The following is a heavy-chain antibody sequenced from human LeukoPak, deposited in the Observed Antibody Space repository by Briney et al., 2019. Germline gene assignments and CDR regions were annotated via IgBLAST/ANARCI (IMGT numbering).Heavy chain of an antibody. CDR2: IWYDGNNK. Sequence: TARSLRLSCAASGFTFSSYGMHWVRQAPGKGLEWVAVIWYDGNNKYYADSVKGRFTISRDNSKNTLYLQMNSLRAEDTAVYYCARSTSSEYDIYHFDYWGQGTLVTVSS. CDR1: GFTFSSYG. CDR3: ARSTSSEYDIYHFDY. D-gene: IGHD3-9*01. J-gene: IGHJ4*02. V-gene: IGHV3-33*01.